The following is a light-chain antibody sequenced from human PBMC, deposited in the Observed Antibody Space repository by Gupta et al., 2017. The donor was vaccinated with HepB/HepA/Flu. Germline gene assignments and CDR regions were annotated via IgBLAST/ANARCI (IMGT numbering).Light chain of an antibody. CDR1: QSVSSH. Sequence: EIVLTQSPATLSLSPGERATLSCRDSQSVSSHLAWYKQKPGQAPRLLIYDASNRDTGIPARFSGSGSGRSLPLTISSLEQEDFTVYYCQQHSNWPPITFGQGTRLEIK. V-gene: IGKV3-11*02. CDR3: QQHSNWPPIT. CDR2: DAS. J-gene: IGKJ5*01.